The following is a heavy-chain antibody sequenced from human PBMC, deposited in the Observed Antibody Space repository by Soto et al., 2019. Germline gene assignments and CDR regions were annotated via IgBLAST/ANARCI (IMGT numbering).Heavy chain of an antibody. Sequence: PSETLSLTCTVSGGSISSGGYYWSWIRQHPGKGLEWIGYIYYSGSTYHNPSLKSRVTISVDTSKNQFSLKLSSVTAADTAVYYCARAPERGYDSSGNAFDIWGQGTMVTVSS. CDR2: IYYSGST. CDR1: GGSISSGGYY. J-gene: IGHJ3*02. D-gene: IGHD3-22*01. V-gene: IGHV4-31*03. CDR3: ARAPERGYDSSGNAFDI.